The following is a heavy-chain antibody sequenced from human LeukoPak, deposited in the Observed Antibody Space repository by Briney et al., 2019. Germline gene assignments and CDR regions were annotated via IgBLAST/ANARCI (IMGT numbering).Heavy chain of an antibody. CDR3: ASLVGYSSGWYDQYYFDY. J-gene: IGHJ4*02. V-gene: IGHV4-39*01. Sequence: SETLSLTCTVSGGSISSSRYYWGWIRQPPGKGLEWIGSIYYSGSTYYNPSLKSRVTISVDTSKNQFSLKLSSVTAADTAVYYCASLVGYSSGWYDQYYFDYWGQGTLVTVSS. CDR2: IYYSGST. D-gene: IGHD6-19*01. CDR1: GGSISSSRYY.